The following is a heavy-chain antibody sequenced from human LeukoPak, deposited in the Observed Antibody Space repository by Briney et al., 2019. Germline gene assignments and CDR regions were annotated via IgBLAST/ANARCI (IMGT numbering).Heavy chain of an antibody. CDR3: AKGAAAQGSFDY. CDR1: GFTFSSYG. J-gene: IGHJ4*02. D-gene: IGHD2-2*01. Sequence: GGSLRPSCAASGFTFSSYGIHWVRQAPGKALEWVALISYDGSDKYYVDSVKGRFTISRDNFKNTVFLQMNSLRVEDTAVYYCAKGAAAQGSFDYWGQGTLVTVSS. CDR2: ISYDGSDK. V-gene: IGHV3-30*18.